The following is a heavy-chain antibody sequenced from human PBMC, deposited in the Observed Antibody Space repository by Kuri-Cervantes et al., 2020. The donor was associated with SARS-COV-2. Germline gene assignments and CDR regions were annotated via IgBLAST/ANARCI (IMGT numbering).Heavy chain of an antibody. D-gene: IGHD1-26*01. J-gene: IGHJ4*02. CDR3: ARAPVVGATTAFDY. CDR1: GYTFTNYA. CDR2: INTNTWNP. Sequence: ASVKVSCKASGYTFTNYAMNWVRQAPGQGLAWMGWINTNTWNPTYAQGFTGRFVFSLDTSVSTAYLQISSLKAEDTAVDYCARAPVVGATTAFDYWGQGTLVTVSS. V-gene: IGHV7-4-1*02.